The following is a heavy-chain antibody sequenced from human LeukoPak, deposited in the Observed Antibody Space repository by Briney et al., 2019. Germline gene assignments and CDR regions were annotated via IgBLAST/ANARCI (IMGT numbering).Heavy chain of an antibody. CDR2: LYYSGST. CDR1: GGSITNNNYN. CDR3: ARHTRPGYSGYENVFDI. J-gene: IGHJ3*02. V-gene: IGHV4-39*01. Sequence: SETLSLTCTVSGGSITNNNYNWDWIRQPPGKGLEWIGDLYYSGSTHYNPSLKSRVTISVDTSKNQFSLKLNSVTAADTAVYYCARHTRPGYSGYENVFDIWGQGTMVTVSS. D-gene: IGHD5-12*01.